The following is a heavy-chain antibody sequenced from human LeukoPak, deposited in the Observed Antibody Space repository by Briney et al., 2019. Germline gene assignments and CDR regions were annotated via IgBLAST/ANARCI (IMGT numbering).Heavy chain of an antibody. CDR1: GYTFTGYY. CDR3: ARVQQQLVRFDYYCYMDV. V-gene: IGHV1-2*02. Sequence: WASVKVSCKASGYTFTGYYMHWVRQAPGQGLEWIGWINPNSGGTNYAQKFQGRVTMTRDTSISTAYMEPSRLRSDDTAVYYCARVQQQLVRFDYYCYMDVWGKGTTVTVSS. D-gene: IGHD6-13*01. J-gene: IGHJ6*03. CDR2: INPNSGGT.